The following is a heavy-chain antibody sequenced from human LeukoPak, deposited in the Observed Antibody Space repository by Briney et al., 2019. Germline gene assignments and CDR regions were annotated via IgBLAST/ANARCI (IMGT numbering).Heavy chain of an antibody. CDR2: IYYSGST. CDR1: GGSISSYY. D-gene: IGHD2-15*01. J-gene: IGHJ4*02. CDR3: AREYCSGGSCSPDY. Sequence: SETLSLTCSVSGGSISSYYWSWIRQPPGKGLEWIGYIYYSGSTNYNPSLKSRVTISVDTSKNQFSLKLSSVTAADTAVYYCAREYCSGGSCSPDYWGQGTLVTVSS. V-gene: IGHV4-59*01.